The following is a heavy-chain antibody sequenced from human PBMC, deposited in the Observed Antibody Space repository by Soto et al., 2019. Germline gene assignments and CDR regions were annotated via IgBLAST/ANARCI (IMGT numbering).Heavy chain of an antibody. V-gene: IGHV2-5*02. D-gene: IGHD3-10*01. Sequence: QITLKESGPTLVKPTQTLTLTCTFSGFSLSINGVAVGWIRQPPGQALEWLALIYWDDDQRYNPSLKNRLTITKDTSRNQVVRTMTNMDPVDTATYYCAHKRDVSRGFKYWGQGTLVTVSS. CDR1: GFSLSINGVA. CDR3: AHKRDVSRGFKY. CDR2: IYWDDDQ. J-gene: IGHJ4*02.